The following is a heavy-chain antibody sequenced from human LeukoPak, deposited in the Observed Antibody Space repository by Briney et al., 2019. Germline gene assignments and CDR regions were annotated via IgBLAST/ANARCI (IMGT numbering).Heavy chain of an antibody. CDR3: AKDSETKCELLH. J-gene: IGHJ4*02. V-gene: IGHV3-30*18. CDR2: ISPDGSNK. CDR1: GFTFSTYG. Sequence: QPGRSLRLSCAASGFTFSTYGMLWVRQAPGKGLEWVALISPDGSNKYYADSVKGRFTISRDNSKNTLDLQMNCLRAEDTAVYYCAKDSETKCELLHWGQGTLVTVSS. D-gene: IGHD1-26*01.